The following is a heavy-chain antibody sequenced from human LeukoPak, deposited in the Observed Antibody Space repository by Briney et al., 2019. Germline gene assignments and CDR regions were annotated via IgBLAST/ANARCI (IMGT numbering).Heavy chain of an antibody. CDR2: ISYDGSNK. D-gene: IGHD6-13*01. Sequence: GGSLRLSCAASGFTFSSYSMNWVRQAPGQGLEWVAVISYDGSNKYYADSVKGRFTISRDNAKNSVYLQINSLRAEDTAVYYCARVSSSSWTFWYFDLWGRGTLVTVSS. J-gene: IGHJ2*01. V-gene: IGHV3-30*03. CDR1: GFTFSSYS. CDR3: ARVSSSSWTFWYFDL.